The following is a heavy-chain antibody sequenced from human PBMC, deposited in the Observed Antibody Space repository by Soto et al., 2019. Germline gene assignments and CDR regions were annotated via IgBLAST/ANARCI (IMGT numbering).Heavy chain of an antibody. Sequence: EVHLVESGGGLVQTGGSLRLSCAIFESTVSRDWMNWVRQAPGKGLGWVAHINQDGSEKYYVDSVKGRFTISRDNAKKLLYLQMNSLRPADTAMYYCSGGVGDAFWGQGTLVTVSS. CDR2: INQDGSEK. V-gene: IGHV3-7*04. D-gene: IGHD1-26*01. CDR1: ESTVSRDW. J-gene: IGHJ4*02. CDR3: SGGVGDAF.